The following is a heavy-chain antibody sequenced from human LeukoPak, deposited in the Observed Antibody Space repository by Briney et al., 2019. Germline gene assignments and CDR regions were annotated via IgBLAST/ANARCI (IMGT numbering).Heavy chain of an antibody. D-gene: IGHD6-13*01. V-gene: IGHV4-31*03. CDR2: IYYSGST. CDR3: AKDLYSSSWWLYYFDY. J-gene: IGHJ4*02. CDR1: GGSISSGGYY. Sequence: SETLSLTCTVSGGSISSGGYYWSWIRQHPGKGLEWIGYIYYSGSTFYNPSLKSRVTISVDTSENQFSLRLSSVTVADTAVYYCAKDLYSSSWWLYYFDYWGQGTLVTVSS.